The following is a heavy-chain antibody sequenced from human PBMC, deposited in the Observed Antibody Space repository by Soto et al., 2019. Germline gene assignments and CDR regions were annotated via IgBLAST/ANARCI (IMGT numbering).Heavy chain of an antibody. V-gene: IGHV3-72*01. D-gene: IGHD1-26*01. J-gene: IGHJ4*02. Sequence: VQLVESGGGLVQPGGSLRLSCAASGFIFSDHYMDWVRQAPGKGLEWVGRIKNKANSYTTEYAASVKGRFTISRDDSQNSLYLQMNSLKTEDTAVYYCTRISLVGATGGRYFDYWCQGTLLTVSS. CDR2: IKNKANSYTT. CDR3: TRISLVGATGGRYFDY. CDR1: GFIFSDHY.